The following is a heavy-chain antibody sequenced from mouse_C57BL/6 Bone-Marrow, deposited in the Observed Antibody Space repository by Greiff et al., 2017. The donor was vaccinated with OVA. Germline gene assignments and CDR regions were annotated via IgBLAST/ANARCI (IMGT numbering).Heavy chain of an antibody. V-gene: IGHV1-26*01. D-gene: IGHD3-2*02. CDR3: AGTQA. CDR2: INPNNGGT. J-gene: IGHJ3*01. Sequence: EVQLQQSGPELVKPGASVKISCKASGYTFTDYYMNWVKQSPGQGLEWIGDINPNNGGTSYNQKFKGKATLTVDKSSSTAYIELRSLTSEDAAVYYCAGTQAWGQGTLVTVSA. CDR1: GYTFTDYY.